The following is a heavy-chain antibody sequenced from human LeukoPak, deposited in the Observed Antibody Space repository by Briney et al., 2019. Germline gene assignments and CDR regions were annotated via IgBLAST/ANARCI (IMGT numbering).Heavy chain of an antibody. D-gene: IGHD5-18*01. CDR1: GFTFSSYA. CDR3: VKKDTVMAAFDY. CDR2: ISGNGGNT. V-gene: IGHV3-64D*06. J-gene: IGHJ4*02. Sequence: GGSLRLSCSASGFTFSSYAVHWVGQAPGKGLKYVAAISGNGGNTYYADSVKGRFTISRDNSNSTLYLQMSSLRPEDTAVYSCVKKDTVMAAFDYWGQGAMVTVSS.